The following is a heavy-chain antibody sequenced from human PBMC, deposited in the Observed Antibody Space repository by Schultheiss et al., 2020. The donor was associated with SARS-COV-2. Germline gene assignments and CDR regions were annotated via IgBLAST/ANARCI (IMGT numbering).Heavy chain of an antibody. D-gene: IGHD4-11*01. CDR2: IYSGGST. CDR3: ARDNLRLQMYYYYGMDV. Sequence: ETLSLTCAVYGGSLSDHYMDWVRQAPGKGLEWVSVIYSGGSTYYADSVKGRFTISRDNSKNTLYLQMHSLRPEDTAVYYCARDNLRLQMYYYYGMDVWGQGTTVTVSS. CDR1: GGSLSDHY. V-gene: IGHV3-53*05. J-gene: IGHJ6*02.